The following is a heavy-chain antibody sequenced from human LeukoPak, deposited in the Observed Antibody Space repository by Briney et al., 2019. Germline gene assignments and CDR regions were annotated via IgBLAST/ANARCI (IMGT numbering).Heavy chain of an antibody. V-gene: IGHV3-30*18. CDR3: AKDERWRRSDFHGGFDY. D-gene: IGHD2-21*02. J-gene: IGHJ4*02. Sequence: PGRSLRLSCAASGCTFSSYGIHWVRQAPGKGLEWVAFISYDGSTKYYADSVEGRFTISRDNSKNTLYVQMNSLRAEDTAVYYCAKDERWRRSDFHGGFDYWGQGALVTVSS. CDR2: ISYDGSTK. CDR1: GCTFSSYG.